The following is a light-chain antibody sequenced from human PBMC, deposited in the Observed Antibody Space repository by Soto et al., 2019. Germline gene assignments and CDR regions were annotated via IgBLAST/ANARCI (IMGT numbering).Light chain of an antibody. J-gene: IGKJ2*01. V-gene: IGKV3D-7*01. CDR2: GAS. CDR3: QQDFHLNT. CDR1: QSVSSSY. Sequence: PGARVTLSCRASQSVSSSYLTWYQQKPGQAPRLLIYGASTRATSIPARFSGSGSGTDFTLTISSLQPEDFAVYYCQQDFHLNTFGQGTKLEIK.